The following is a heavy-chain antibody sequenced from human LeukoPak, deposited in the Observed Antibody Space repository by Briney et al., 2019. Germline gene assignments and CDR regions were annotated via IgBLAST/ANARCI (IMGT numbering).Heavy chain of an antibody. D-gene: IGHD3-22*01. CDR2: SSPYNGNT. CDR3: ARAYDSSGYDAFDI. V-gene: IGHV1-18*01. J-gene: IGHJ3*02. Sequence: ASVKVSCKASGYTFTSYGISWVRQAPGQGLEWMGWSSPYNGNTNYAQKLQGRVTMTTDTSTSTVYMELRSLRSDDTAVYYCARAYDSSGYDAFDIWGQGTMVTVSS. CDR1: GYTFTSYG.